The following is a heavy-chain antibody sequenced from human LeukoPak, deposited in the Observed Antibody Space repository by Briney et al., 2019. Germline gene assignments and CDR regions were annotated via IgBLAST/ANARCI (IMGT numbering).Heavy chain of an antibody. V-gene: IGHV3-30*02. Sequence: GGSLRLSCAASGFTFSSYGMHWVRQAPGKGLEWVAFIRYDGSNKYYADSVKGRSTISRDNSKNTLYLQMNRLRTEDTAGYYCAKDLDGGNSVFDYWGQGTLVTVSS. CDR1: GFTFSSYG. CDR3: AKDLDGGNSVFDY. D-gene: IGHD4-23*01. CDR2: IRYDGSNK. J-gene: IGHJ4*02.